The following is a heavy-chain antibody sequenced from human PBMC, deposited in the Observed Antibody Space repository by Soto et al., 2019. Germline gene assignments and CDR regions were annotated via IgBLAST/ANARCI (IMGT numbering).Heavy chain of an antibody. Sequence: DVQLLESGGGLVQPGGSLRLTCAASGFTLSNYAMSWVRQAPGKGLEWVSVVSGHSSSIYYADSVRGRFTISRDNSKNTLYLQRNSLRVEDTAVYHCAETNPSRAHTSGWNDWLDPWGQGTRVTVSS. J-gene: IGHJ5*02. CDR2: VSGHSSSI. CDR1: GFTLSNYA. V-gene: IGHV3-23*01. CDR3: AETNPSRAHTSGWNDWLDP. D-gene: IGHD6-19*01.